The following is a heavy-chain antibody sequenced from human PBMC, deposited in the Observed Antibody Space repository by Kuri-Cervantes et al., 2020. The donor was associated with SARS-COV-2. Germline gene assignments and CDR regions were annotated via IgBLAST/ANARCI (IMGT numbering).Heavy chain of an antibody. CDR1: GFTFSSYW. D-gene: IGHD6-19*01. V-gene: IGHV3-7*01. J-gene: IGHJ3*02. CDR2: IKQDGSEK. Sequence: GGSLRLSCAASGFTFSSYWMSWVRQAPGKGLEWVANIKQDGSEKYYVDSVEGRFTISRDNAKNSLYLQTNSLRAEDTAVYYCAFPISGWYGGAFDIWGQGTMVTVSS. CDR3: AFPISGWYGGAFDI.